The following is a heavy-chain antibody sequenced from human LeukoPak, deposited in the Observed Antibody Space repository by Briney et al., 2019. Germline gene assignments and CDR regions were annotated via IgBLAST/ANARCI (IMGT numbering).Heavy chain of an antibody. Sequence: SETLSLTCTVSGGSISSYYWSWIRQPPGKGLEWIGYIYYSGSTNYNPSLKSRVTISVDTSKNQFSLKLSSVTAADTAVYYCAEGRHDAFAIWGQGTMVTVSS. CDR2: IYYSGST. J-gene: IGHJ3*02. CDR1: GGSISSYY. CDR3: AEGRHDAFAI. V-gene: IGHV4-59*01.